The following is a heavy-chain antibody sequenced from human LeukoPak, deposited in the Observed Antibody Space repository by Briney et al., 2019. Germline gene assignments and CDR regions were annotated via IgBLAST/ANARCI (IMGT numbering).Heavy chain of an antibody. D-gene: IGHD3-22*01. CDR2: IIPIFGTA. Sequence: GSSVKVSCKASGGTFSSYAISWVRQAPGQGLEWMGGIIPIFGTANYAQKFQGRVTITTDESTSTAYMELSSLRSEDTAVYYCAGSDCYDSSGYYYYFDYWGQGTLVTVSS. CDR1: GGTFSSYA. J-gene: IGHJ4*02. CDR3: AGSDCYDSSGYYYYFDY. V-gene: IGHV1-69*05.